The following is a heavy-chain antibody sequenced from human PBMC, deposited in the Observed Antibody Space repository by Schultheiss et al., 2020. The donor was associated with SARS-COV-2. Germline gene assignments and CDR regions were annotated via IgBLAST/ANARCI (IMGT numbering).Heavy chain of an antibody. CDR1: GYTYSNYY. CDR2: INPNNGAT. V-gene: IGHV1-2*02. D-gene: IGHD6-13*01. Sequence: ASVKVSCRASGYTYSNYYMQWLRQAPGQGLEWLGWINPNNGATKYAQKFQGRVTMTRDTSISTAYLEIIGLTSDDTAVYYCAREYSSSWYVGYNWFDPWGQGTLVTVSS. J-gene: IGHJ5*02. CDR3: AREYSSSWYVGYNWFDP.